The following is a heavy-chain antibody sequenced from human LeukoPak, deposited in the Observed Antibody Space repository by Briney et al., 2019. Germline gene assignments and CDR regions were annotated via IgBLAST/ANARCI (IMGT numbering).Heavy chain of an antibody. J-gene: IGHJ4*02. CDR3: AKGDIDYDFWSGYYFGY. Sequence: GGSLRLSCAASGFTFDDYAMHWVRQAPGKGLEWVSGISWNSGSIGYADSVKGRFTISRDNAKNSLYLQMNSLRAEDTALYYCAKGDIDYDFWSGYYFGYWGQGTLVTVSS. CDR1: GFTFDDYA. D-gene: IGHD3-3*01. V-gene: IGHV3-9*01. CDR2: ISWNSGSI.